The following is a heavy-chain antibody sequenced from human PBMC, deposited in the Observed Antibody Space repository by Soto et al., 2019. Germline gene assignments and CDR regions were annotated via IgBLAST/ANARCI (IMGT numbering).Heavy chain of an antibody. J-gene: IGHJ4*02. Sequence: EVQLVESGGGLVKPGGSLRLSCAASGFTFSSYSMNWVRQAPGKGLGWVASISSSSSYISYADSVKGRFTISRDNAKNSLYLQMNSLRAEDTAVYYCARVGGQLVPGFDYWGQGTLVTVSS. CDR2: ISSSSSYI. CDR3: ARVGGQLVPGFDY. V-gene: IGHV3-21*01. D-gene: IGHD6-6*01. CDR1: GFTFSSYS.